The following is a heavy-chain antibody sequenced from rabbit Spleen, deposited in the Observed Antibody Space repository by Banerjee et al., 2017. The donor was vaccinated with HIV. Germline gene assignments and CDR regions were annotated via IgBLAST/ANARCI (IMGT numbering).Heavy chain of an antibody. CDR3: ARETSSGWGIVSFYFSL. J-gene: IGHJ4*01. V-gene: IGHV1S45*01. Sequence: QEQLVEYGGDLVKPGASLTLTCKASGLDLSSRYWICWVRQAPGKGLEWIACFDVIKSGAGYYANWAKGRFTISKTSSTTVALQVTSLTAADTATYFCARETSSGWGIVSFYFSLWGPGTLVTVS. CDR1: GLDLSSRYW. D-gene: IGHD4-1*01. CDR2: FDVIKSGAG.